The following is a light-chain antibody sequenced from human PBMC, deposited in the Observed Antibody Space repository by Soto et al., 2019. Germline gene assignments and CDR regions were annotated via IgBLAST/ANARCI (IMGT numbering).Light chain of an antibody. Sequence: EIVLTQSPATLSLSPGERATLSCRASQSVSSYLAWYQQKPGQAPRLLIYDASNRATGIPARFSGSGSGTDFTLTISSIEPEDVAVYYCQPRSNWYTFGQGTKLEIK. V-gene: IGKV3-11*01. J-gene: IGKJ2*01. CDR3: QPRSNWYT. CDR2: DAS. CDR1: QSVSSY.